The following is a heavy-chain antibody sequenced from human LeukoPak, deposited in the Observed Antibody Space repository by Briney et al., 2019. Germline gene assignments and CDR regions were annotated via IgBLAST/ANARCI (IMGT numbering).Heavy chain of an antibody. J-gene: IGHJ4*02. D-gene: IGHD2-15*01. CDR2: IYYSGST. CDR3: ARVFGYCSGGSCIENFDY. CDR1: GGSLSSGGYY. V-gene: IGHV4-31*03. Sequence: SETLSLTCTVSGGSLSSGGYYWSWIRQHPGKGLEWLGYIYYSGSTYYNPSLKSRVTISVDTSKNQFSLKLSSVTAADTAVYYCARVFGYCSGGSCIENFDYWGQGTLVTVSS.